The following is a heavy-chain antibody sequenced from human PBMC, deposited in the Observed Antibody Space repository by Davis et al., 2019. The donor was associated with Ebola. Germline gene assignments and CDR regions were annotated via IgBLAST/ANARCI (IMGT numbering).Heavy chain of an antibody. J-gene: IGHJ4*02. CDR3: ARGRNGGWDFDY. D-gene: IGHD6-19*01. CDR2: ISAYNGNT. V-gene: IGHV1-18*01. Sequence: AASVKVSCKASGYTFNSHGISWVRQAPGQGLEWMAWISAYNGNTNYAQKFQGRLTLTTDASTSTVYMELRSLTSDDTAEYYCARGRNGGWDFDYWGQGTRVTVSS. CDR1: GYTFNSHG.